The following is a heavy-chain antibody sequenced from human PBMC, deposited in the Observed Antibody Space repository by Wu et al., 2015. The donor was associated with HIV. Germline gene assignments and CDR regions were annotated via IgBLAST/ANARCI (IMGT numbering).Heavy chain of an antibody. V-gene: IGHV1-18*01. CDR3: ARDILSSSWPFDY. CDR2: ISAYNGNR. CDR1: GYSFTAYG. Sequence: QVQLVQSGPEVKKPGASVKVSCKASGYSFTAYGITWVRQAPGQGLEWMGWISAYNGNRNYAQKLQGRVSMTTDTSTSTAYMELSRLRSDDTAVYFCARDILSSSWPFDYWGQGTLVTVSS. D-gene: IGHD6-13*01. J-gene: IGHJ4*02.